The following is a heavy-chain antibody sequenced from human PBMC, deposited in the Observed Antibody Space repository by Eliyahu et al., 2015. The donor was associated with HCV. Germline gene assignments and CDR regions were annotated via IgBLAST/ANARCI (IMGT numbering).Heavy chain of an antibody. D-gene: IGHD4-17*01. CDR2: IHYSGST. J-gene: IGHJ3*02. CDR3: ARETTTWGAFDI. Sequence: QVQLQESGPGLVKPSQXLSLTXVXSGGSILNSDFYWTWIRQHPEKGLEWIGSIHYSGSTSKNPSLKRRIVMSLDTSEKKFSLKLTSLTAVDTAVYYCARETTTWGAFDIWGQGTMVTVSS. V-gene: IGHV4-31*11. CDR1: GGSILNSDFY.